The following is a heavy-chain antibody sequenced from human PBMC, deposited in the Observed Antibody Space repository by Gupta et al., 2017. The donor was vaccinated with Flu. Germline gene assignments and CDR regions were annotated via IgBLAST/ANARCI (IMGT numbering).Heavy chain of an antibody. V-gene: IGHV4-59*01. CDR3: ARDGFQGIESPYYYYGMDV. Sequence: QVQLQESGPGLVKPSATLSLTCTVSGGSISSYYWSWIRQPPGKGLEWIGYIYYSGSTNYNPPLKSRVTISVDTSKNQFSLKLSSVTAADTAVYYCARDGFQGIESPYYYYGMDVWGQGTTVTVSS. CDR1: GGSISSYY. D-gene: IGHD3-10*01. CDR2: IYYSGST. J-gene: IGHJ6*02.